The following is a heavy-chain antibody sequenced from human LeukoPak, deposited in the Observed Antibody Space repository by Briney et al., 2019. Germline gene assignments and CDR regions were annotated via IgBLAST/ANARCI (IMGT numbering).Heavy chain of an antibody. J-gene: IGHJ4*02. D-gene: IGHD3-9*01. CDR2: INPNSGGT. V-gene: IGHV1-2*02. Sequence: ASVKVSCKASGYTFTDYFLHWVRQAPGQGLEWMGWINPNSGGTYYAQKFQGRVTMTRDTSIITDYMELSRLRSDDTAVYYCARDGDILTGYLDYWGQGTLVTVSS. CDR1: GYTFTDYF. CDR3: ARDGDILTGYLDY.